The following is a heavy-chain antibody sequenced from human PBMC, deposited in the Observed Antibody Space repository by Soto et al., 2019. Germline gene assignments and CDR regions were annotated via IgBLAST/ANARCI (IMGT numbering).Heavy chain of an antibody. J-gene: IGHJ6*02. CDR2: TSYDGSIN. CDR1: GFSFGSYE. V-gene: IGHV3-30*04. CDR3: VRRSTVSYYAVDV. D-gene: IGHD4-17*01. Sequence: GGSLRLSWAGSGFSFGSYEMHWVRQAPGKGLEWVTFTSYDGSINYYADSVNGRFTMSRDNSKNLLYLQMNSLRTEDTAVYYCVRRSTVSYYAVDVWGQGTTVTVSS.